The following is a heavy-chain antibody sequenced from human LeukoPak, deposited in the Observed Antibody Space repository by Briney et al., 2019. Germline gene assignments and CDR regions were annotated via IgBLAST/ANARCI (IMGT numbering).Heavy chain of an antibody. CDR3: ARGPARGQWLVTN. D-gene: IGHD6-19*01. CDR2: IYYSGST. CDR1: GGSISSYY. J-gene: IGHJ4*02. Sequence: SETLSLTCTVSGGSISSYYWSWIRQPPGKGLEWIGYIYYSGSTNYNPSLKSRVTISVDTSKNQFSLKLSSVTAADTAVYYCARGPARGQWLVTNWGQGTLVTVSS. V-gene: IGHV4-59*01.